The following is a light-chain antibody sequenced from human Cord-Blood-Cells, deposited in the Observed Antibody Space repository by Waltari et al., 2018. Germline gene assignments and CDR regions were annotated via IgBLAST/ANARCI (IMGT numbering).Light chain of an antibody. J-gene: IGLJ3*02. V-gene: IGLV2-14*03. CDR3: SSYTSSSTLV. CDR1: SSDGGGYNY. CDR2: DVS. Sequence: QSALTRPASVSGSPGQSVTISCTGTSSDGGGYNYVSWYQQHPGKAPKLMIYDVSNRPSGVSNRFSGSKSGNTASLTISGLQAEDEADYYCSSYTSSSTLVFGGGTKLTVL.